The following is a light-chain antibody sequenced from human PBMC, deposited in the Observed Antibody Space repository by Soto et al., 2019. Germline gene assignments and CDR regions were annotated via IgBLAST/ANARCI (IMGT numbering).Light chain of an antibody. CDR1: QSVSSY. Sequence: EIVFTQSPATLSLSPGERATLSCRASQSVSSYLAWYQQKPGQAPRLLIYDASNRATGIPARFSGSGSGTEFTLTISSLQPDDFATYYCQQYNSYSITFGQGTRLEIK. J-gene: IGKJ5*01. CDR3: QQYNSYSIT. CDR2: DAS. V-gene: IGKV3-11*01.